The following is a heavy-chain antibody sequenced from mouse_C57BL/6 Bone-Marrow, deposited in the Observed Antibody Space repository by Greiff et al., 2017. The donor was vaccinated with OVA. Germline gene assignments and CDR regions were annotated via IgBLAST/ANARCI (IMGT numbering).Heavy chain of an antibody. CDR3: ARGGYYYGSSFGVDYYAMDY. CDR2: IYPGDGDT. V-gene: IGHV1-82*01. Sequence: VKLVESGPELVKPGASVKISCKASGYAFSSSWMNWVKQRPGKGLEWIGRIYPGDGDTNYNGKFKGKATLTADKSSSTAYMQLSSLTSEDSAVYFCARGGYYYGSSFGVDYYAMDYWGQGTSVTVSS. CDR1: GYAFSSSW. D-gene: IGHD1-1*01. J-gene: IGHJ4*01.